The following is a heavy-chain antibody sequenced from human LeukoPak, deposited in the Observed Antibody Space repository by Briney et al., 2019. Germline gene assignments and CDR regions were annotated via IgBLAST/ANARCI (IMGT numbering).Heavy chain of an antibody. CDR2: ISAYNGNT. V-gene: IGHV1-18*01. CDR1: GYTFTSYG. D-gene: IGHD3-9*01. J-gene: IGHJ6*03. CDR3: ARVGEYYDILTGYYPTDYYYMDV. Sequence: ASVKVSCKASGYTFTSYGISWVRQAPGQGLEWMGWISAYNGNTNYAQKLQGRVTMTTDTSTSTAYMELRSLRSDDTAVYYCARVGEYYDILTGYYPTDYYYMDVWGKGTTVTVSS.